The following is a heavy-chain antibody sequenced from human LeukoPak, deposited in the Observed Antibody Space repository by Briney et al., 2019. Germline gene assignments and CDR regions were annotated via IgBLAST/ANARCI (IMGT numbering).Heavy chain of an antibody. V-gene: IGHV3-9*01. Sequence: GGSLRLSCAASGFTFDDYAMHWVRQAPGKGLEWVSGISWNSGSIGYADSVKGRFTISRDNAENSLYLQMNSLRAEDTALYYCAKDLAADGTALDYWGQGILVTVSS. J-gene: IGHJ4*02. CDR2: ISWNSGSI. D-gene: IGHD6-13*01. CDR1: GFTFDDYA. CDR3: AKDLAADGTALDY.